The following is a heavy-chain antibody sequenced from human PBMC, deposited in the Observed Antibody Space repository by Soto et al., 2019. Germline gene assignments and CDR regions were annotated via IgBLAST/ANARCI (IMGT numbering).Heavy chain of an antibody. CDR3: ATGGGYKYYFDY. CDR2: ISSSGSTI. V-gene: IGHV3-48*03. Sequence: LRLSCAASGFTFSSYEMNWVRQAPGKGLEWVSYISSSGSTIYYADSVKGRFTISRDNAKNSLYLQMNSLRAEDTAVYYCATGGGYKYYFDYWGQGTLVTVSS. D-gene: IGHD3-22*01. CDR1: GFTFSSYE. J-gene: IGHJ4*02.